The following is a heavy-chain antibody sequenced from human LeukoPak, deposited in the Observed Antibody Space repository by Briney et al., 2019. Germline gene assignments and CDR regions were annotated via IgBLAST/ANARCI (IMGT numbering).Heavy chain of an antibody. CDR1: GGSISSGRYY. CDR3: ARGVVTDDYYMDV. CDR2: LYTNDNT. Sequence: SQTLSLTCSVSGGSISSGRYYWTWIRQPAGKGLEWIGRLYTNDNTNYDPSLESRVSISVDTSKSQFYLQLTSVTAADTAVDFCARGVVTDDYYMDVWGKGITVIVS. D-gene: IGHD2-21*02. J-gene: IGHJ6*03. V-gene: IGHV4-61*02.